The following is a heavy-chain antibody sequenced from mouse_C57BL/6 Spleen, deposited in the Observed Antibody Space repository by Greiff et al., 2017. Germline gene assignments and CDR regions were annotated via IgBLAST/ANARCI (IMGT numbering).Heavy chain of an antibody. CDR1: GYTFTSYG. Sequence: QVQLQQSGAELARPGASVKLSCKASGYTFTSYGISWVKQRTGQGLEWIGEIYPRSGNTYYNEKFKGKATLTADKSSSTAYMELRSLTYEDSAVYCSGSYDYGEEWFDYWGQGTLVTVSA. CDR3: GSYDYGEEWFDY. V-gene: IGHV1-81*01. CDR2: IYPRSGNT. D-gene: IGHD2-4*01. J-gene: IGHJ3*01.